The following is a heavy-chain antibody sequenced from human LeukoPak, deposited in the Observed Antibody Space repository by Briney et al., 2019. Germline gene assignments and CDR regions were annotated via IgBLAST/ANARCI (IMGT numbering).Heavy chain of an antibody. CDR3: ARVPLWFGELYPSWFDY. D-gene: IGHD3-10*01. Sequence: PSETLSLTCTVSGGSISSYYWSWIRQPPGKGLEWIGYIYYSGSTNYSPSLKSRVTISVDTSKNQFSLKLSSVTAADTAVYYCARVPLWFGELYPSWFDYWGQGTLVTVSS. J-gene: IGHJ4*02. CDR1: GGSISSYY. V-gene: IGHV4-59*01. CDR2: IYYSGST.